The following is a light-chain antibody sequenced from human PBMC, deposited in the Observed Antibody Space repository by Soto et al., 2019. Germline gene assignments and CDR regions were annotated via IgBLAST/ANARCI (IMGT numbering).Light chain of an antibody. CDR1: SSDVGGYNY. V-gene: IGLV2-14*01. CDR2: DVS. J-gene: IGLJ3*02. CDR3: SSYTSSSPWV. Sequence: QSVLTQPASVSGSPGQSITISCTGTSSDVGGYNYVSWYQQHPGKAPKLMIYDVSNRLSGVSNRFSGSKSGNTASLTISGLQAEDEADYYCSSYTSSSPWVFGGGTKLTVL.